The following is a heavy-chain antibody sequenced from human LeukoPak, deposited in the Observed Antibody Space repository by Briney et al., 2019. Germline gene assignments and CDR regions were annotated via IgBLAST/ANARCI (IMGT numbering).Heavy chain of an antibody. CDR2: ISSSSSTI. V-gene: IGHV3-48*02. J-gene: IGHJ6*02. CDR3: ARDDFWSAHKYGMDV. Sequence: GGSLRLSCAASGFTFSSYSMNWVRQAPGKGLEWVSYISSSSSTIHYADSVKGRFTISRDNAKNSLYLQMNSLRDEDTAVYYCARDDFWSAHKYGMDVWGQGTTVTVSS. D-gene: IGHD3-3*01. CDR1: GFTFSSYS.